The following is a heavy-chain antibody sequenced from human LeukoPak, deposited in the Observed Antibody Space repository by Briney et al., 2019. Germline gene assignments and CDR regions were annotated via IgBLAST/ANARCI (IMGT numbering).Heavy chain of an antibody. J-gene: IGHJ6*02. D-gene: IGHD6-19*01. V-gene: IGHV1-69*04. CDR3: ARGLISSGWYSSYYYGMDV. Sequence: ASVKVSCKASGGTFSSYAISWVRQAPGQGLEWMGRIIPILGIANYAQKFQGRVTITADKSTSTAYMELSSLRSEDTAVYYCARGLISSGWYSSYYYGMDVWGQGTTVTVSS. CDR1: GGTFSSYA. CDR2: IIPILGIA.